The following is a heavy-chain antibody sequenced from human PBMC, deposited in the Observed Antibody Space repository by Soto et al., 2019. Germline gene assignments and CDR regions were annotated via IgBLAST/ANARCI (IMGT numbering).Heavy chain of an antibody. D-gene: IGHD2-15*01. V-gene: IGHV4-30-4*01. CDR1: GGSISSGDYY. CDR3: ARGPTGKAVACTLYYYYGMDV. Sequence: QVQLQESGPGLVKPSQTLSLTCTVAGGSISSGDYYWSWIRQPPGTGLEWIGYIYYSGITYYNPFLKSRFTISLATSKNEVSLNLSAGTAADTVVYSCARGPTGKAVACTLYYYYGMDVWGQGTAVTVSS. J-gene: IGHJ6*02. CDR2: IYYSGIT.